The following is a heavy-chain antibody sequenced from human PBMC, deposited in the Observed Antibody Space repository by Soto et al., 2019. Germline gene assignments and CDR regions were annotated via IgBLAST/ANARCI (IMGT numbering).Heavy chain of an antibody. V-gene: IGHV3-21*04. CDR1: GFTFSYYS. D-gene: IGHD4-17*01. CDR2: ISSSTTYI. J-gene: IGHJ4*02. CDR3: ARGSAYSDYDLEY. Sequence: GGSLRLSCAASGFTFSYYSMNWVRQAPGKGLEWVSSISSSTTYIYYADSVKGRFTISRDNAKSSLYLQMNSLRAEDTAVYYCARGSAYSDYDLEYWGQGTLVTVSS.